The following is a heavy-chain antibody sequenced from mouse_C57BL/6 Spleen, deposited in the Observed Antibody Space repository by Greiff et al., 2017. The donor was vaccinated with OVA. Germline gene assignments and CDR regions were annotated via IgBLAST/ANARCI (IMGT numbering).Heavy chain of an antibody. Sequence: EVQLVESGGGLVKPGGSLKLSCAASGFTFSSYAMSWVRQTPEKRLEWVATISDGGSYTYYPDNVKGRFTISRDNAKNNLYLQMSHLKSEDPAMYYCARGRNLYYFDYWGQGTTLTVSS. CDR1: GFTFSSYA. CDR3: ARGRNLYYFDY. V-gene: IGHV5-4*01. J-gene: IGHJ2*01. CDR2: ISDGGSYT.